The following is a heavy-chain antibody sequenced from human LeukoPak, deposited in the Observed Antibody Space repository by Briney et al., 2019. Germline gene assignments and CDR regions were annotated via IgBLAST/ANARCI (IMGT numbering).Heavy chain of an antibody. CDR3: ARLRYFDSSERTLTDS. CDR2: ISSSSAFI. Sequence: GGSLRLSCAASGFTFSSFGMNWVRQAPGKGLEWVSSISSSSAFISYTDSVKGRFTISRDNADSSLYLQMNSLRAEDTAVYYCARLRYFDSSERTLTDSWGQGTLVTVSS. V-gene: IGHV3-21*01. D-gene: IGHD3-9*01. CDR1: GFTFSSFG. J-gene: IGHJ4*02.